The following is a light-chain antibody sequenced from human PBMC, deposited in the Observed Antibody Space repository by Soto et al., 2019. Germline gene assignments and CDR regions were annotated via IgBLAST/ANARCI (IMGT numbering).Light chain of an antibody. J-gene: IGKJ2*01. Sequence: ERVLTQSPGTLSLSPGERATLSCRASQSVSNSFFAWYQQKPGQAPRLLIYGVSSRATGIPDRFSGSGSGTDFTLTISSLEPEDFVVYYCQQYSTLPHTFGQGTKLEVK. CDR2: GVS. CDR1: QSVSNSF. V-gene: IGKV3-20*01. CDR3: QQYSTLPHT.